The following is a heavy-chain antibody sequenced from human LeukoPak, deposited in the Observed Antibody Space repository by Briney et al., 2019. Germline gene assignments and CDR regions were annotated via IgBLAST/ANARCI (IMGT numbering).Heavy chain of an antibody. Sequence: ASETLSLTCTVSGGSISSYYWSWIRQPPGKGLEWIGYIYYSGSTNYNPSLKSRVTISVDTSKNQFSLKLSSVTAADTAVYYCAREGDRRDGYNYVDYWGQGTLVTVSS. D-gene: IGHD5-24*01. CDR1: GGSISSYY. J-gene: IGHJ4*02. V-gene: IGHV4-59*01. CDR2: IYYSGST. CDR3: AREGDRRDGYNYVDY.